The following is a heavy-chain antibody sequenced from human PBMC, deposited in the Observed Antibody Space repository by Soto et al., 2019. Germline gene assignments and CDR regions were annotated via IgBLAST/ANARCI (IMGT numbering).Heavy chain of an antibody. V-gene: IGHV1-69*13. Sequence: SVEVSCKVSGGHFRRHAISWVRQDPGQGLECMGGIIPIFGTAKYAQKFQVRVTSTADESTSTAYMELSRLRSEDTAVYYCARGHSGTFDYWGQGTLVTVSS. CDR2: IIPIFGTA. CDR3: ARGHSGTFDY. D-gene: IGHD6-19*01. J-gene: IGHJ4*02. CDR1: GGHFRRHA.